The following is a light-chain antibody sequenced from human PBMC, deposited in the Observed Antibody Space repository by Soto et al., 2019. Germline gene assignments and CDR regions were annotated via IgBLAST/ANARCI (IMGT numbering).Light chain of an antibody. CDR3: QSYDSSLSASV. CDR2: DNN. Sequence: QSVLTLAPSVSGAPGQRITISCAGSSSNIGGGYEVHWYQQLPGTAPKLLIYDNNHRPSGVPDRFSGSKSGTSASLAITGLQAEDEADYYCQSYDSSLSASVFGGGTKVTVL. V-gene: IGLV1-40*01. CDR1: SSNIGGGYE. J-gene: IGLJ3*02.